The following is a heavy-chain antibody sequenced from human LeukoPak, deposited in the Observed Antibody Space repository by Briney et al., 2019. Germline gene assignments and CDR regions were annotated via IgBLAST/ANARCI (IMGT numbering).Heavy chain of an antibody. CDR3: ARTYYYDSSGYYSRLY. V-gene: IGHV3-23*01. CDR2: ISGSGGST. D-gene: IGHD3-22*01. J-gene: IGHJ4*02. CDR1: GFTFSSYA. Sequence: GGSLRLSCAASGFTFSSYAMSWVRQAPGKGLEWVSAISGSGGSTYYADSVKGRFTISRDNSKNTLYLQMNSLRAEDTAVYYCARTYYYDSSGYYSRLYWGQGTLVTVSS.